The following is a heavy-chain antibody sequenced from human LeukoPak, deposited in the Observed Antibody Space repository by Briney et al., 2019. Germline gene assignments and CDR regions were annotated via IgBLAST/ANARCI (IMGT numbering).Heavy chain of an antibody. V-gene: IGHV3-66*01. CDR3: AADFYTSYHLGY. Sequence: GGSLRLSCAASGFTFSSYAMSWVRQAPGKGLEWVSIIYKSGTISYADSVKGRFIISRDSSTNTLSLQMTSLRAEDTAVYCCAADFYTSYHLGYWGQGTLVTVSS. CDR1: GFTFSSYA. CDR2: IYKSGTI. D-gene: IGHD3-16*01. J-gene: IGHJ4*02.